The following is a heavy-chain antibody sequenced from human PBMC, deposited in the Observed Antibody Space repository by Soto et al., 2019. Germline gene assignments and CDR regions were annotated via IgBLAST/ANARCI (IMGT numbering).Heavy chain of an antibody. D-gene: IGHD5-12*01. CDR3: VRGQEGVVATH. CDR2: IKDGGLT. J-gene: IGHJ4*02. V-gene: IGHV4-34*01. CDR1: GGSLSGYY. Sequence: QVQLQQWGAGLLKPSETLSLTCAVYGGSLSGYYWSWIRQPPGKGLEWIGEIKDGGLTNYSPSLKSRATISVDTPKNQFSLKLHSVTAADTAVYYGVRGQEGVVATHWDQGTLVTVSS.